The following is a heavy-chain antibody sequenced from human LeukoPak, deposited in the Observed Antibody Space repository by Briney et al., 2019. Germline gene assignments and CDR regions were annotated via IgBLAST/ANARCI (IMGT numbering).Heavy chain of an antibody. CDR2: INSDGSWT. Sequence: GGSLRLSCAASGNYWMHWVCQAPGKGLVWVSHINSDGSWTSYADSVKGRFTISKDNAKNTVYLQMNSLRAEDTAVYYCAKPRLRGPVYYFDYWGQGTLVTVSS. CDR1: GNYW. CDR3: AKPRLRGPVYYFDY. V-gene: IGHV3-74*01. D-gene: IGHD4-17*01. J-gene: IGHJ4*02.